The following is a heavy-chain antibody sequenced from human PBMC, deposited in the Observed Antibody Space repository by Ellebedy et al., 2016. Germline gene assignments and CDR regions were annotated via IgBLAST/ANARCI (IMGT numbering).Heavy chain of an antibody. CDR1: GFIFRGHW. J-gene: IGHJ4*02. CDR3: ARGYCSGGTCYGGGYDY. V-gene: IGHV3-7*04. CDR2: MNQDGSEK. Sequence: GESLKISXAASGFIFRGHWMSWVRQAPRKGLEWVANMNQDGSEKYYVDSVKGRFTISRDNAKNLVYLQMNSLRAEDTAVYYCARGYCSGGTCYGGGYDYWGQGTLVTVTS. D-gene: IGHD2-15*01.